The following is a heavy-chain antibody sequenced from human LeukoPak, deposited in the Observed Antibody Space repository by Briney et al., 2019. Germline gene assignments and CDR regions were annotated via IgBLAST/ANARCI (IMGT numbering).Heavy chain of an antibody. CDR1: GFTFRTYG. CDR3: AKDRRFLEWLEYLDF. J-gene: IGHJ4*02. D-gene: IGHD3-3*01. Sequence: GGSLRLSCTASGFTFRTYGMTWVRQAPGKGLEWVSSISGSGNTTYYADSVKGRFTISRDNSKNTLFLQMDNLRVEDAAIYYCAKDRRFLEWLEYLDFGGQGTLVAVSP. CDR2: ISGSGNTT. V-gene: IGHV3-23*01.